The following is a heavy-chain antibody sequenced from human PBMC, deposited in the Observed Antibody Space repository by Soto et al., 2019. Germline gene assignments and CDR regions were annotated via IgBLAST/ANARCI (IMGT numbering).Heavy chain of an antibody. CDR3: ARFREIIAVAGLYFDY. CDR2: INHSGST. CDR1: GASPTRYY. V-gene: IGHV4-34*01. D-gene: IGHD6-19*01. J-gene: IGHJ4*02. Sequence: SQTLSLTCPVFGASPTRYYWSWVRQLAGKGLEWIGEINHSGSTNYNTSLKSRVTISVDTSKNQFTLKLSSVAVEDRAVYYCARFREIIAVAGLYFDYWGQGTLVTVSS.